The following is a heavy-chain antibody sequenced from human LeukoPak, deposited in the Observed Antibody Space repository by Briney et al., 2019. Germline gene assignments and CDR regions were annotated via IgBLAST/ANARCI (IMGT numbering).Heavy chain of an antibody. V-gene: IGHV3-23*01. Sequence: GGSLRLSCAASGFTFSSYAMAWVRQAPGSGLEWVSTITGSGHTTDYADSVKGRFTISRDNSMNTLFLQMNSLRAEDTAIYYCAKWKYSNSGIDDYWGQGTLVTVSS. CDR1: GFTFSSYA. CDR2: ITGSGHTT. J-gene: IGHJ4*02. CDR3: AKWKYSNSGIDDY. D-gene: IGHD6-6*01.